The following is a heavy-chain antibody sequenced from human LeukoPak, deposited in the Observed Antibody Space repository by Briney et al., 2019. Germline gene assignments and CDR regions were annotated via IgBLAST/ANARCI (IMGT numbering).Heavy chain of an antibody. Sequence: GASVKVSCKASGYTFTGYYMHWVRQAPGQGLEWMGWINPNSGGTNYAQKFQGRVTMTRDTSISTAYMELSRLRSDDTAVYYCARDGYYDSSGYYRNWGQGTLVTVSS. CDR3: ARDGYYDSSGYYRN. V-gene: IGHV1-2*02. CDR2: INPNSGGT. D-gene: IGHD3-22*01. CDR1: GYTFTGYY. J-gene: IGHJ4*02.